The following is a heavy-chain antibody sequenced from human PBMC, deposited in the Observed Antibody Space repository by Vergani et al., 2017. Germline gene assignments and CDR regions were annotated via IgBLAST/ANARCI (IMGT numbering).Heavy chain of an antibody. CDR3: AXDEAELNVLRYFDWSHWPSYLDY. Sequence: QVQLVQSGAEVKQPGASLKVSCKASGYTFTSYGISWVRQAPGQGLEWMGWISAYNGNTNYAQKLQGRVTMTTDTSTSTAYMELRSLRSDETAVYYSAXDEAELNVLRYFDWSHWPSYLDYWGQGTLVTVSS. V-gene: IGHV1-18*04. CDR1: GYTFTSYG. D-gene: IGHD3-9*01. J-gene: IGHJ4*02. CDR2: ISAYNGNT.